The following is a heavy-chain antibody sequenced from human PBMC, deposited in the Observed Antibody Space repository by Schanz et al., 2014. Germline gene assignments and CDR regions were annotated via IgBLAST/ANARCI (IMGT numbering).Heavy chain of an antibody. V-gene: IGHV3-11*06. Sequence: VHLLESGGGLVQPGGSLRLSCAASGFVFGDYYMTWIRQAPGKGQEWLSYISDSGTYTNYADSVKGRFTISRDNAKSSLYLQMTSLRAEDTAVYYCVRDILHRVYDSGSPWGQGTLVTVSS. D-gene: IGHD3-10*01. CDR1: GFVFGDYY. J-gene: IGHJ5*02. CDR2: ISDSGTYT. CDR3: VRDILHRVYDSGSP.